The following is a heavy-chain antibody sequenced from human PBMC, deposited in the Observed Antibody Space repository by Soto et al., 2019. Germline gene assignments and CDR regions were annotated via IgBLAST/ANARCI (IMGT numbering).Heavy chain of an antibody. CDR2: IYYSGST. J-gene: IGHJ5*02. CDR1: GGSISSYY. D-gene: IGHD6-19*01. V-gene: IGHV4-59*01. Sequence: SETLSLTCTVSGGSISSYYWSWIRQPPGKGLEWIGYIYYSGSTNYNPSLKSRVTISVDTSKNQFSLKLSSVTAADTAVYYCAREISSGWYGNWFDPWGQGTLVTVSS. CDR3: AREISSGWYGNWFDP.